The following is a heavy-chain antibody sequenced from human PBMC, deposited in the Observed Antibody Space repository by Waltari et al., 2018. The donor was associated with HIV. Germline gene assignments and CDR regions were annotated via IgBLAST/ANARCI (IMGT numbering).Heavy chain of an antibody. V-gene: IGHV4-34*01. CDR1: GGSFSGYY. D-gene: IGHD3-3*01. J-gene: IGHJ4*02. CDR3: ARGPFYYDFWSGYSNRYFDY. Sequence: QVQLQQWGAGLLKPSETLSLTCAVYGGSFSGYYWSWVRQPPGQGLEWIGEINHSGSTNYNPSLKSRVTISVDTSKNQFSLKLSSVTAADTAVYYCARGPFYYDFWSGYSNRYFDYWGQGTLVTVSS. CDR2: INHSGST.